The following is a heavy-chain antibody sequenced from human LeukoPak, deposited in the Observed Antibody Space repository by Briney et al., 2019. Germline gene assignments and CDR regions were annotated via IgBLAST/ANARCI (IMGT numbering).Heavy chain of an antibody. V-gene: IGHV1-18*01. D-gene: IGHD2-21*02. CDR3: AKEQEGTAIGGVFDY. J-gene: IGHJ4*02. Sequence: ASVKVSCMASGYSFTSFGLSGVRQAPGQGPEWMGWISASSGSTNYAQLFQDRVTMTTDTSTTTVYLELRSLRSDDTAVYYCAKEQEGTAIGGVFDYWGQGTVVTVSS. CDR1: GYSFTSFG. CDR2: ISASSGST.